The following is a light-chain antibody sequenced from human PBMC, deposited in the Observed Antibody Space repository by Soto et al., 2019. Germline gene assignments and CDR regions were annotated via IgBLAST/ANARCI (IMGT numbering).Light chain of an antibody. Sequence: LTQPASVSGSPGQSITISCTGTSSDVGGYKYVSWHQLHPGKAPKLIIYEVSNRPSGVSNRFSGSKSGNTASLTISGLQAEEEADYYCSSYSRSTAYVFGTGTKVTVL. CDR1: SSDVGGYKY. CDR2: EVS. J-gene: IGLJ1*01. V-gene: IGLV2-14*01. CDR3: SSYSRSTAYV.